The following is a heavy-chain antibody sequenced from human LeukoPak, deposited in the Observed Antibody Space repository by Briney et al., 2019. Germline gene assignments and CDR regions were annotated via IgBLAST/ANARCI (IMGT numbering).Heavy chain of an antibody. CDR1: GFTFCSYS. V-gene: IGHV3-21*01. CDR2: ISSSSSYI. J-gene: IGHJ4*02. Sequence: GGSLRLSCAASGFTFCSYSMNWVRQAPGKGLEWVSSISSSSSYIYYADSVKGRFTISRDNAKNSLYLQMNSLRAEDTAVYYCARDEGYCSGGSCYNYFDYWGQGTLVTVSS. D-gene: IGHD2-15*01. CDR3: ARDEGYCSGGSCYNYFDY.